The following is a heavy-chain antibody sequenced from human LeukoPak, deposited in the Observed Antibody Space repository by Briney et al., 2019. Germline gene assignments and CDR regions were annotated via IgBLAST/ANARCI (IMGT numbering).Heavy chain of an antibody. D-gene: IGHD4-17*01. Sequence: GGSLRLSCAASGFTFSNAWMSWVRQAPGKGLEWVGRIKSKTDGGTTDYAAPVKGRFTISRDDSKNTLYLQMNSLKTEDTAVYYCTAKFRAVTTPGRYWGQGTLVTVSS. CDR1: GFTFSNAW. CDR2: IKSKTDGGTT. CDR3: TAKFRAVTTPGRY. J-gene: IGHJ4*02. V-gene: IGHV3-15*01.